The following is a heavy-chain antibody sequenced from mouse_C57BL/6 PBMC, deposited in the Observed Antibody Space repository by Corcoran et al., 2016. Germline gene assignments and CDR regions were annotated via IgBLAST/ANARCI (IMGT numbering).Heavy chain of an antibody. Sequence: QIQLVQSGPELKKPGETVKISCKASGYTFTTYGMSWVKQAPGKGLKWMGWINTYSGVPTYADDFKGRFAFSLETSASTAYLQINNLKNEDTATYFCARYSNYWIWYAMDYWGQGTSVTVSS. V-gene: IGHV9-3*01. J-gene: IGHJ4*01. CDR1: GYTFTTYG. CDR2: INTYSGVP. CDR3: ARYSNYWIWYAMDY. D-gene: IGHD2-5*01.